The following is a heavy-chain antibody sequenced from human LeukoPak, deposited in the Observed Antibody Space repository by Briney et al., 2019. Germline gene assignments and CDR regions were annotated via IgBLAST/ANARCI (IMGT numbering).Heavy chain of an antibody. Sequence: ASVKVSCKASGYTSTSYGISWVRQAPGQGLEWMGWISAYNGNTNYAQKLQGRVTMTTDTSTSTAYMELRSLRSDDTAVYYCARLIDFWSGYYANWFDPWGQGTLVTVSS. CDR1: GYTSTSYG. V-gene: IGHV1-18*01. CDR2: ISAYNGNT. D-gene: IGHD3-3*01. J-gene: IGHJ5*02. CDR3: ARLIDFWSGYYANWFDP.